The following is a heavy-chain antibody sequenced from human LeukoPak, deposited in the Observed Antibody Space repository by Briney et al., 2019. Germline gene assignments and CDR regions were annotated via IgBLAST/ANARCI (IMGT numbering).Heavy chain of an antibody. CDR3: ARERGYSYGYGDY. CDR1: GFTFSSYK. Sequence: KPGGSLSLSCAASGFTFSSYKMNWVRQPPGKGLEWVSSISSSSSYIYYAESVKGRFTISRDNAKNSLYLQMNSLRAEDTAVYYCARERGYSYGYGDYWGQETLVTVS. V-gene: IGHV3-21*01. D-gene: IGHD5-18*01. CDR2: ISSSSSYI. J-gene: IGHJ4*02.